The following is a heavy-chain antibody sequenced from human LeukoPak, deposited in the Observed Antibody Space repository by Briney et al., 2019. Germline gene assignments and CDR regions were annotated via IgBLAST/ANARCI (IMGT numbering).Heavy chain of an antibody. D-gene: IGHD6-19*01. J-gene: IGHJ4*02. V-gene: IGHV3-23*01. CDR1: GFTFSSYA. CDR3: AKDLRGSGWYYFDY. Sequence: GGSLRLSCAASGFTFSSYAMSWVRRAPGKGLERVSAISGSGGSTYYADSVKGRFTISRDNSKNTLYLQMNSLRAEDTAVYYCAKDLRGSGWYYFDYWGQGTLVTVSS. CDR2: ISGSGGST.